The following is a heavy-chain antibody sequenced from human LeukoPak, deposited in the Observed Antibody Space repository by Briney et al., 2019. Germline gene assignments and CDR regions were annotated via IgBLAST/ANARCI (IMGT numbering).Heavy chain of an antibody. V-gene: IGHV1-69*13. CDR2: IIPIFGTA. CDR1: GGTFSSYA. Sequence: SVKVSFKASGGTFSSYAISWVRQAPGQGLEWMGGIIPIFGTANYAQKFQGRVTITADESTSTAYMELSSLRSEDAAVYYCARGPSDSSGYYYPNFDYWGQGTLVTVSS. CDR3: ARGPSDSSGYYYPNFDY. J-gene: IGHJ4*02. D-gene: IGHD3-22*01.